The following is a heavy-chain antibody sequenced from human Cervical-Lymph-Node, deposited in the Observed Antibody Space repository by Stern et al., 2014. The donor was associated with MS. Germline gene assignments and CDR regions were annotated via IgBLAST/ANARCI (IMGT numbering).Heavy chain of an antibody. J-gene: IGHJ4*02. CDR2: INPSGDST. Sequence: QVQLVQYGAEVKKPGASVKISCKAPGYKFTNYYIHWMRQAPGQGPEWMGMINPSGDSTTYAQKFQGRVTMTRDTSTSTVYMELSRLRSEDAAVYYCASGRLGYWGQGTQVTVSS. V-gene: IGHV1-46*01. CDR3: ASGRLGY. CDR1: GYKFTNYY.